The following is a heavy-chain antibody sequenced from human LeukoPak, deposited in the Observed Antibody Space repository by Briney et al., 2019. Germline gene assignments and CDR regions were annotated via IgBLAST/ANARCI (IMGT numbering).Heavy chain of an antibody. CDR3: AREGRGYVGY. Sequence: SETLSLTCTASGGSISSGSYYWSWIRQPAGKGLEWIGRIYTSGSTTYNSSLKSRVTISVDTSKNQFSLKLSSVTAADTAKYFCAREGRGYVGYWGQGTLVIVSS. V-gene: IGHV4-61*02. CDR1: GGSISSGSYY. J-gene: IGHJ4*02. CDR2: IYTSGST. D-gene: IGHD6-25*01.